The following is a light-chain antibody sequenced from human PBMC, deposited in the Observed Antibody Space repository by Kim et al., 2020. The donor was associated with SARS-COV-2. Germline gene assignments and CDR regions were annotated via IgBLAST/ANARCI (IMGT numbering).Light chain of an antibody. J-gene: IGKJ3*01. V-gene: IGKV1-39*01. Sequence: ASVGDRVTITCRASQSISSYLNWYQQKPGKAPKLLIYDASSLQSGVPSRFSGSGSGTDFTLTISSLQPEDFATYYCQQSDSTPFTFGPGTKVDIK. CDR3: QQSDSTPFT. CDR2: DAS. CDR1: QSISSY.